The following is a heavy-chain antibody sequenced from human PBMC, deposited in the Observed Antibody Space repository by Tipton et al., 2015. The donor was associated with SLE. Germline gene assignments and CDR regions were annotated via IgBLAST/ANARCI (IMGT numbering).Heavy chain of an antibody. CDR2: IYYTGHT. CDR3: ARAIGANFFNF. V-gene: IGHV4-38-2*02. Sequence: GLVKPSQTLSLTCNVSGYSISGAYYWGWIRQPPGKGLEWIGNIYYTGHTYYNPSLKTRVTLSVDTSKVQFSLRLTSVTAADTAVYYCARAIGANFFNFWGQGTLVTVSS. CDR1: GYSISGAYY. D-gene: IGHD3-16*01. J-gene: IGHJ4*02.